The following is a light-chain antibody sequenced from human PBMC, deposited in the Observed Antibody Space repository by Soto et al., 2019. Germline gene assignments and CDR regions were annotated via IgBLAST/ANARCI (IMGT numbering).Light chain of an antibody. CDR2: GAS. CDR1: QSVSRSY. Sequence: EVVLTQSPGTLSLSPVERATLSCRASQSVSRSYLAWYQKKPGQAPRLLIYGASSRATGIPDRFSGSGSGTDFTLTNSRLEPEDFAVYYCHRYETFGQGTKVEVK. V-gene: IGKV3-20*01. CDR3: HRYET. J-gene: IGKJ1*01.